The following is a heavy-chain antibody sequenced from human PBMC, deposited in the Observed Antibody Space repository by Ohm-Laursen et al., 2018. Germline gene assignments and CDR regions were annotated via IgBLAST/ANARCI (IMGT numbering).Heavy chain of an antibody. J-gene: IGHJ4*02. D-gene: IGHD3-3*01. CDR3: ARAPFWSGYHYFDY. V-gene: IGHV4-34*01. Sequence: SETLSLTCAVYGGSFSGYYWSWIRQPPGKGLEWIGEINHSGSTNYNPSLKSRVTISVDTSKNQFSLKPSSVTAADTAVYYCARAPFWSGYHYFDYWGQGTLVTVSS. CDR1: GGSFSGYY. CDR2: INHSGST.